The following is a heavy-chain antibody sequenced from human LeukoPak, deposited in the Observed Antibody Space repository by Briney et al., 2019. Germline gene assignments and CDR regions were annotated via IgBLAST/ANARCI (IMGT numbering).Heavy chain of an antibody. V-gene: IGHV3-21*01. Sequence: GGSLRLSCAASGFTFSSYSMNWVRQAPGKGLEWVSSISSSSSYIYYADSVKGRFTISRDNAKNSLYLQMNSLRAEDTAVYYCARDTXXQXLAXLLKFDWYFDLWGRGTLVTVSS. CDR3: ARDTXXQXLAXLLKFDWYFDL. CDR1: GFTFSSYS. J-gene: IGHJ2*01. CDR2: ISSSSSYI. D-gene: IGHD6-19*01.